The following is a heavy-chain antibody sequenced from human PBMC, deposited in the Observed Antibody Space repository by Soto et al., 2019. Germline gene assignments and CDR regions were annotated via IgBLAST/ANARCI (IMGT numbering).Heavy chain of an antibody. CDR2: ITSDTKTI. Sequence: EVQLVESGGALVQRGGSLTLSCAASGFRFSIYSMNWVRQDPGKGLEWSAYITSDTKTIKYAESVKGRFTISRDNVKNSVYLQMDNLSDEDMAVYYCARSVEGHFDYWGQGTVVTVSS. CDR3: ARSVEGHFDY. D-gene: IGHD6-19*01. J-gene: IGHJ4*02. CDR1: GFRFSIYS. V-gene: IGHV3-48*02.